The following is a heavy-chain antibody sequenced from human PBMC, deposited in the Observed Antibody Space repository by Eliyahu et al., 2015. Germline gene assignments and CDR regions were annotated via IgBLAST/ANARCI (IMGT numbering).Heavy chain of an antibody. CDR2: IGGSGGHT. J-gene: IGHJ5*02. CDR1: GFTFSTYD. CDR3: AKDRCLAP. Sequence: EVQLLESGGGLVQPGGSLRXSXAASGFTFSTYDMAWVRQAPRKGPEWVAIIGGSGGHTNYADSVRGRFTITRDNSKTTVYLQMNSLRAEDTGIYYCAKDRCLAPWGQGTLVTVSS. D-gene: IGHD3-16*01. V-gene: IGHV3-23*01.